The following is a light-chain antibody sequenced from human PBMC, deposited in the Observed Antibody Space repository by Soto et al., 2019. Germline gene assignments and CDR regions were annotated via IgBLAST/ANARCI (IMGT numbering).Light chain of an antibody. J-gene: IGLJ3*02. Sequence: QSVLTQPPSASGSPGQSVTISCTGASSDVGGYNYVSWCQQHPGKAPKLMIYEVTKRPSGVPDRFSGSKSGNTASLTVSGLQAEDEADYYCSSYAGSNNLVFGGGNKLTVL. CDR1: SSDVGGYNY. V-gene: IGLV2-8*01. CDR3: SSYAGSNNLV. CDR2: EVT.